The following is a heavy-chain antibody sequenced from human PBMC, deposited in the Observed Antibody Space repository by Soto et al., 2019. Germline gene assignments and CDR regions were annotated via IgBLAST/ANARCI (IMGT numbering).Heavy chain of an antibody. CDR2: MSYDGINK. Sequence: PGGSLRLSCAASGFTFSSYGMYWVRQAPGKGLEWVAVMSYDGINKYYASSVKGRFTISRDNSKNTLYLQMNSLRAEDTAVYYCAKGALEGYCSGGSCYSFDYWGQGTLVTVSS. CDR1: GFTFSSYG. CDR3: AKGALEGYCSGGSCYSFDY. J-gene: IGHJ4*02. D-gene: IGHD2-15*01. V-gene: IGHV3-30*18.